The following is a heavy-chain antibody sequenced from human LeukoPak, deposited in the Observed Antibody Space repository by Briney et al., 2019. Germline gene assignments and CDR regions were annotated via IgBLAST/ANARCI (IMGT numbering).Heavy chain of an antibody. J-gene: IGHJ4*02. V-gene: IGHV3-48*04. CDR1: GFDFRLYS. D-gene: IGHD3/OR15-3a*01. CDR3: ARDFPTLDF. CDR2: TSYDSSNI. Sequence: PGGSLRLSCEASGFDFRLYSMNWVRQAPGKGLEWIAYTSYDSSNIYYAESVKGRFTISRDNAKNSLYLQMSSQRVEDTAVYYCARDFPTLDFWGQGTLVTVSS.